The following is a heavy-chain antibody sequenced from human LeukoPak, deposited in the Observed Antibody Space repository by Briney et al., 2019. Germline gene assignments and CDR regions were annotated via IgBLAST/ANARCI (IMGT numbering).Heavy chain of an antibody. CDR2: INPNSDGT. J-gene: IGHJ4*02. CDR1: GYTFTSNY. D-gene: IGHD2-15*01. Sequence: ASVKVSCKASGYTFTSNYIHWVRQAPGQGLEWMGRINPNSDGTNYAQKFQGRVTMTRDTSISTAYMELNRLTSDDTAEYYCARSKSPLLPYFDYWGQGTLVTVSS. V-gene: IGHV1-2*06. CDR3: ARSKSPLLPYFDY.